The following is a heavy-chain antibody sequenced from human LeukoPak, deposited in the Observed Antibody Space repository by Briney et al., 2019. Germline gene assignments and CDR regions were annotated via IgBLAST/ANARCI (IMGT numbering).Heavy chain of an antibody. V-gene: IGHV1-2*02. CDR2: INPNSGGT. D-gene: IGHD6-6*01. Sequence: GASVKVSCTASGYTFTGYFISWVRQAPGQGLEWMGWINPNSGGTNYAQKFQGRVIMTRDTSISTAYMELSRLRSDDTAVYYCASGSSIAARSEIYYSDYWGQGTLVTVSS. CDR3: ASGSSIAARSEIYYSDY. CDR1: GYTFTGYF. J-gene: IGHJ4*02.